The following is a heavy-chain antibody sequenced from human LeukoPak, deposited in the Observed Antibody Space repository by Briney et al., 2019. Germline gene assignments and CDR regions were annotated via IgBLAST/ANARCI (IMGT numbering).Heavy chain of an antibody. V-gene: IGHV3-21*01. Sequence: GGSLRLSCAASGFTFSSYSMNWVRQAPGKGVEWVSSISSSSSYIYYADSVKGRFTISRDNAKNSLYLQMNSLRAEDTAVYYCATDEGYCSSTSCYTSAFDIWGQGTMVTVSS. CDR2: ISSSSSYI. J-gene: IGHJ3*02. CDR1: GFTFSSYS. D-gene: IGHD2-2*02. CDR3: ATDEGYCSSTSCYTSAFDI.